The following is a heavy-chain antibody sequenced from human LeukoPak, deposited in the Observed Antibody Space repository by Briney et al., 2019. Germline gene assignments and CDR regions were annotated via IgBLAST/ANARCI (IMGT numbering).Heavy chain of an antibody. V-gene: IGHV3-48*03. Sequence: GGSLRLSCAASGFTFSSYEMNWVRQAPGKGLEWVSYISSSGSTIYYADSVKGRFTISRDNAKNSLYLQMNSLRAEDTAVYYCARVRYQHNWFDPWGRGTLVTVSS. CDR3: ARVRYQHNWFDP. J-gene: IGHJ5*02. D-gene: IGHD2-2*01. CDR1: GFTFSSYE. CDR2: ISSSGSTI.